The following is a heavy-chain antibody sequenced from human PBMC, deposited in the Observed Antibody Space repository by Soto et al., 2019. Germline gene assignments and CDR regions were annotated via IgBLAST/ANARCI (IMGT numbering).Heavy chain of an antibody. D-gene: IGHD3-9*01. Sequence: SETLSLTCTVSGGSISSSSYYWGWIRQPPGKGLEWIGSIYYSGSTYYNPSLKSRVTISVDTSKNQFSLKLSSVTAADTAVYYCASAVVLRYFDFWGQGTLVTVSS. V-gene: IGHV4-39*01. CDR1: GGSISSSSYY. CDR3: ASAVVLRYFDF. J-gene: IGHJ4*02. CDR2: IYYSGST.